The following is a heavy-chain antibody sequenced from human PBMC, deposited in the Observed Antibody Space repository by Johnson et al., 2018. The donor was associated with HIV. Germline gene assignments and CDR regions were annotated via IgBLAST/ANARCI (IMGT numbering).Heavy chain of an antibody. D-gene: IGHD6-13*01. J-gene: IGHJ3*02. CDR1: GFTFSNYP. Sequence: QVQLVESGGGVVQPGRSLRLSCAASGFTFSNYPMNWVRQAPGKGLEWVAVISFDGNNKYYADSLKGRFTISRDNSKNTVYLQMNSLNTEDTAVYYCASGLAAARGAFDIWGQGTMVTVSS. CDR2: ISFDGNNK. V-gene: IGHV3-30-3*01. CDR3: ASGLAAARGAFDI.